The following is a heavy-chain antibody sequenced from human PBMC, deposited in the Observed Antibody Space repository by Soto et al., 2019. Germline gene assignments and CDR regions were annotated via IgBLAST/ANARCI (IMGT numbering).Heavy chain of an antibody. CDR3: ARDLGYSYGRNWFDP. J-gene: IGHJ5*02. D-gene: IGHD5-18*01. Sequence: ASVKVSCKASGNTFTNYVFSWVRQAPGQGLEWMGWISAYNGNTNYAEKLQGRVTMTTDTSTTTAYMELRSLRSDDTAVYYCARDLGYSYGRNWFDPWGQGTLVTVSS. V-gene: IGHV1-18*01. CDR1: GNTFTNYV. CDR2: ISAYNGNT.